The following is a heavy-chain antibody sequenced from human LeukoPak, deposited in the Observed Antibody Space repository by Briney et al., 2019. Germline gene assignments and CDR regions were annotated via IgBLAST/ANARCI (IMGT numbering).Heavy chain of an antibody. V-gene: IGHV4-38-2*02. J-gene: IGHJ4*02. Sequence: GYXWGWIRPPPGKGLEGIGSIYHSGSTYYNPSLKSRVTISGDTYKKQFSLKLSSVTAADTAVYYCARGGPYYYDSSGYYYGVFDYWGQGTLVTVSS. CDR3: ARGGPYYYDSSGYYYGVFDY. D-gene: IGHD3-22*01. CDR1: GYX. CDR2: IYHSGST.